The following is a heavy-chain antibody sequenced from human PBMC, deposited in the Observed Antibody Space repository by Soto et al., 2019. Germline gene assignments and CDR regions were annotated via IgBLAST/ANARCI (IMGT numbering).Heavy chain of an antibody. J-gene: IGHJ6*02. Sequence: QVQLQESGPGLVKPSQTLSLTCTVSGGSISSGGYYWSWIRQHPGKGLEWIGYIYYSGSTYYNPSLKSRVTISVDTSKTQLSLQLSSVTAADTAVYYCARGYVSGGMDVWGQGTTVTVSS. V-gene: IGHV4-31*03. CDR2: IYYSGST. CDR3: ARGYVSGGMDV. D-gene: IGHD3-16*01. CDR1: GGSISSGGYY.